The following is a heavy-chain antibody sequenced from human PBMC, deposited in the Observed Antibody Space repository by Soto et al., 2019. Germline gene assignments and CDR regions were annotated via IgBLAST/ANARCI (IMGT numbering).Heavy chain of an antibody. J-gene: IGHJ5*02. CDR2: IYHSGST. CDR1: GGSISSGDYY. Sequence: SETLSLTCTVSGGSISSGDYYWSWIRQHPGKGPEWIGDIYHSGSTYYNSPLKSRVTISVDTSKNQFSLKLSSVTAADTAVYYCARVNAITIFGVASNWFDPWGQGTLVTVS. CDR3: ARVNAITIFGVASNWFDP. D-gene: IGHD3-3*01. V-gene: IGHV4-31*03.